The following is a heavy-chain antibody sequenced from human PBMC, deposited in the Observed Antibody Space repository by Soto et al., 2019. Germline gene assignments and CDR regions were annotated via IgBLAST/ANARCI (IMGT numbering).Heavy chain of an antibody. J-gene: IGHJ5*02. CDR1: GGTFSSYA. Sequence: QVPLVQSGAEVKKPGSSVKVSCKASGGTFSSYAISWVRQAPGQGLEWMGGIIPIFGTANYAQKFQGRVTITADESTSTAYMELSSLRSEDTAVYYCARDDFDYCSSTSCYGGDWFDPWGQGTLVTVSS. CDR2: IIPIFGTA. CDR3: ARDDFDYCSSTSCYGGDWFDP. V-gene: IGHV1-69*01. D-gene: IGHD2-2*01.